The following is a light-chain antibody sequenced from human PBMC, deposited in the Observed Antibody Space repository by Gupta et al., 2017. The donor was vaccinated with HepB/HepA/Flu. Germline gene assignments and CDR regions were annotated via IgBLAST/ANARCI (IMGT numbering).Light chain of an antibody. J-gene: IGLJ1*01. CDR3: QAWDSSTGMV. V-gene: IGLV3-1*01. CDR1: KLGDKY. CDR2: QDS. Sequence: SYELTQPPSVSVSPGQTASITRSGDKLGDKYACWYQQKPGQSPVLVIYQDSKRPSGIPERFSGSNSGNTATLTISGTQAMDEADYYCQAWDSSTGMVFGTGTKVTVL.